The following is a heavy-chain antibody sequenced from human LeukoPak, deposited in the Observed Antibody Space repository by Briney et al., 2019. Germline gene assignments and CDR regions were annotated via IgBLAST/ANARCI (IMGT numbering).Heavy chain of an antibody. J-gene: IGHJ4*02. CDR1: GGSISSYY. D-gene: IGHD1-14*01. CDR3: ASSEPAGPSYFDY. Sequence: SETLSLTCTVSGGSISSYYWSWIRQPPGKGLEWIGYIYCSGSTNYNPSLKSRVTISVDTSKNQFSLKLSSVTAADTAVYYCASSEPAGPSYFDYWGQGTLVTVSS. V-gene: IGHV4-59*08. CDR2: IYCSGST.